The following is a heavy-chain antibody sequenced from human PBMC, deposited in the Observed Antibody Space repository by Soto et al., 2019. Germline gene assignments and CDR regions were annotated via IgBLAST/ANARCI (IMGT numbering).Heavy chain of an antibody. D-gene: IGHD4-4*01. J-gene: IGHJ5*02. Sequence: TGGSLRLSCAASGFTFRSYSMNWVRQAPGQGLEWVSSISSSSTSIYYADSLKGRFTISRDNAKNSLFLQMNSLRAEDTAVYYCARGSTVTSGGRWFDPWGRGTLVTVSS. CDR2: ISSSSTSI. CDR1: GFTFRSYS. CDR3: ARGSTVTSGGRWFDP. V-gene: IGHV3-21*01.